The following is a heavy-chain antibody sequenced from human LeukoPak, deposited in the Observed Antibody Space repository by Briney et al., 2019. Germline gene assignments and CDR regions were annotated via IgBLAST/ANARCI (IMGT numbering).Heavy chain of an antibody. CDR1: GFTFSSYG. CDR3: AKGPRGHQQLFLDY. D-gene: IGHD6-13*01. J-gene: IGHJ4*02. CDR2: IRYDGSNK. Sequence: PGGSLRLSCAASGFTFSSYGMHWVRQAPGKGLEWVAFIRYDGSNKYYADSVKGRFTISRDNSKNTLYLQMNSLRAEDTAVYYCAKGPRGHQQLFLDYWGQGTLVTVSS. V-gene: IGHV3-30*02.